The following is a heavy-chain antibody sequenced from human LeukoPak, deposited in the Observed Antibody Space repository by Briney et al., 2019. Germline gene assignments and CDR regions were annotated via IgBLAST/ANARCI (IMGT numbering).Heavy chain of an antibody. CDR3: ARAQRESGYDVGNWFDP. Sequence: SETLSLTCAVSGGSISSGGYSWSWIRQPPGKGLEWIGYIYHSGSTYYNPSLKSRVTISVDRSKNQFSLKLSSVTAADTAVYYCARAQRESGYDVGNWFDPWGQGTLVTVSS. J-gene: IGHJ5*02. CDR2: IYHSGST. D-gene: IGHD5-12*01. CDR1: GGSISSGGYS. V-gene: IGHV4-30-2*01.